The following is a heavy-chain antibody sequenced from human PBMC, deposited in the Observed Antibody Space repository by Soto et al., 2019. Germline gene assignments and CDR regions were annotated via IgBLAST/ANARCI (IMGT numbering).Heavy chain of an antibody. V-gene: IGHV3-23*01. CDR2: ISGSGGST. CDR1: GGTFSSYA. D-gene: IGHD5-18*01. CDR3: ANSEYSYGFAYYFDY. J-gene: IGHJ4*02. Sequence: EVQLLESGGGLVQPGGSLRLSFAASGGTFSSYAMSWVRQAPGKVLECVSAISGSGGSTYYADSVKGRFTISRDNSKRTKYLQMNSLRAKDTAVYYCANSEYSYGFAYYFDYWGQGTLVTVSS.